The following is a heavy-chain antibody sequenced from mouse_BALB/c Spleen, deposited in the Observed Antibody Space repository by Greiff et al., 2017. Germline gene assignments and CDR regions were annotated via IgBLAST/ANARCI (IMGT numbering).Heavy chain of an antibody. J-gene: IGHJ4*01. Sequence: EVKVEESGPGLVKPSQSLSLTCTVTGYSITSDYAWNWIRQFPGNKLEWMGYISYSGSTSYNPSLKSRISITRDTSKNQFFLQLNSVTTEDTATYYCARKDYGVYAMDYWGQGTSVTVSS. D-gene: IGHD1-2*01. V-gene: IGHV3-2*02. CDR1: GYSITSDYA. CDR2: ISYSGST. CDR3: ARKDYGVYAMDY.